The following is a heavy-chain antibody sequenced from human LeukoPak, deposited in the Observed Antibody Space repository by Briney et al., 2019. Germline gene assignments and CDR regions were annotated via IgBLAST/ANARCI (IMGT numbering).Heavy chain of an antibody. CDR2: INSDGSIT. Sequence: GGSLRLSCAASGFTFSSYWMHWVRQAPGKGLVWVSRINSDGSITSYADSVKGRFTISRDNAKNTLYLQMNSLRAEDTAVYYCGREPCSGGSCGFVDVWGQGTTVTVSS. CDR3: GREPCSGGSCGFVDV. D-gene: IGHD2-15*01. J-gene: IGHJ6*02. CDR1: GFTFSSYW. V-gene: IGHV3-74*01.